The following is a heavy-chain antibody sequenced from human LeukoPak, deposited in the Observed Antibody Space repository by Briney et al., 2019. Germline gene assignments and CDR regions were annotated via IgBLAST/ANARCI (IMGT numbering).Heavy chain of an antibody. CDR3: ARDGYSGYDSIQLWFCLDY. V-gene: IGHV1-2*02. Sequence: ASVKVSCKASGYTFTGYYMHWVRQAPVPGLEWMGCINLNSGGTNYAQKFQGRVTMTRDTSISTAYMELSRLRSDDTAVYYCARDGYSGYDSIQLWFCLDYWGQGTLVTVSS. D-gene: IGHD5-12*01. J-gene: IGHJ4*02. CDR1: GYTFTGYY. CDR2: INLNSGGT.